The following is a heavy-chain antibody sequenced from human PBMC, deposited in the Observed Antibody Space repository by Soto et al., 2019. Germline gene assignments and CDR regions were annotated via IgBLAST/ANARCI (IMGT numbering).Heavy chain of an antibody. Sequence: QVPLVQSGAEVRKPGASVKVSCKASGYTFSSYAMHWVRQAPGQRLEWMGWINAGYGNTKSSQKFQDRVTISRDTSASTGYMELTSLRSEDTAVYYCARDTGDGTFYFWGQGTLVTVSS. CDR2: INAGYGNT. CDR1: GYTFSSYA. CDR3: ARDTGDGTFYF. V-gene: IGHV1-3*01. J-gene: IGHJ4*02. D-gene: IGHD1-1*01.